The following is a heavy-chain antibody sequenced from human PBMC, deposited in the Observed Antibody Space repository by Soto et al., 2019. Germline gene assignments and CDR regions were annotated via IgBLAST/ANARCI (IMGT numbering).Heavy chain of an antibody. D-gene: IGHD5-12*01. CDR3: AKDRGRFRGGYDSRGPYYYYYGMDV. J-gene: IGHJ6*02. CDR1: GFTFSSYG. V-gene: IGHV3-30*18. CDR2: ISYDGSNK. Sequence: GGSLRLSCAASGFTFSSYGMHWVRQAPGKGLEWVAVISYDGSNKYYADSVKGRFTISRDNSKNTLYLQMNSLRAEDTAVYYGAKDRGRFRGGYDSRGPYYYYYGMDVWGQGTTVTVSS.